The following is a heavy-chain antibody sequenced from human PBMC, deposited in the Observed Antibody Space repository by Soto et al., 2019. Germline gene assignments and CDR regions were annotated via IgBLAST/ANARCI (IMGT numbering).Heavy chain of an antibody. CDR3: ARGRDDLTSVPFDY. CDR2: INHSGST. V-gene: IGHV4-34*01. D-gene: IGHD3-3*01. Sequence: SETLSLTCAVYRASFSYYYWSWIRQPPGKGLEWIGEINHSGSTSYNPSLKSRVTISVDTSKSQFSLKLSSVTAADTAIYYCARGRDDLTSVPFDYWGQGTPVTVSS. CDR1: RASFSYYY. J-gene: IGHJ4*02.